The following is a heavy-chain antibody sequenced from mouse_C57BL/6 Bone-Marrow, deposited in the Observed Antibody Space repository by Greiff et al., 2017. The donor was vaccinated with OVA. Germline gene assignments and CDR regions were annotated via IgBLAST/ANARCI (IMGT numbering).Heavy chain of an antibody. D-gene: IGHD2-1*01. J-gene: IGHJ1*03. CDR3: ARSIYYGNHWYFDV. CDR1: GYTFTSYW. CDR2: IHPNSGST. V-gene: IGHV1-64*01. Sequence: QVQLQQPGAELVKPGASVKLSCKASGYTFTSYWMHWVKQRPGQGLEWIGMIHPNSGSTNYNEKFKSKATLTVDKSSSTAYMQLSSLTSEDSAVYYCARSIYYGNHWYFDVWGTGTTVTVSS.